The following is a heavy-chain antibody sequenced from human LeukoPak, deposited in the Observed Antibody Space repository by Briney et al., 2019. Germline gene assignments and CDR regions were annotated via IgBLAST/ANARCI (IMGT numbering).Heavy chain of an antibody. CDR1: GGSISSYY. Sequence: SETLSLTCTVSGGSISSYYWSWIRQPAGKGLEWIGRIYTSGSTNYNPSLKSRVTMSVDTSKNQFSLKLSSMTAADTAVYYCARDPPGGYYYYMDVWGKGTTVTVSS. CDR3: ARDPPGGYYYYMDV. V-gene: IGHV4-4*07. J-gene: IGHJ6*03. CDR2: IYTSGST. D-gene: IGHD1-14*01.